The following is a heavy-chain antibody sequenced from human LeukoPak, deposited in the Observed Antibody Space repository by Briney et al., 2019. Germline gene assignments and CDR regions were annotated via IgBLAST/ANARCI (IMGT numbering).Heavy chain of an antibody. J-gene: IGHJ4*02. CDR1: GFTFSSYA. Sequence: ASVKVSCKASGFTFSSYAMSWVRRAPGKGLEWVSAISGSDRSTYYADSVKGRFTISRDNSRNTLYLQMNSLRAEDTAVYYCAKGAGAAGTFDYWGQGILVTVSA. D-gene: IGHD6-13*01. V-gene: IGHV3-23*01. CDR2: ISGSDRST. CDR3: AKGAGAAGTFDY.